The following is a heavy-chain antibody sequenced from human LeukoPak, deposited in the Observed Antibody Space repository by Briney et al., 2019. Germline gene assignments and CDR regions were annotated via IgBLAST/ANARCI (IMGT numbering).Heavy chain of an antibody. CDR3: ARAAGHYDSSGYPLFLYFDY. D-gene: IGHD3-22*01. CDR1: GGSISSGSYY. CDR2: IYTSGST. J-gene: IGHJ4*02. V-gene: IGHV4-61*02. Sequence: SETLSLTCTVSGGSISSGSYYWSWIRQPAGKGLEWIGRIYTSGSTNYNPSLKSRVTMSVDTSKNQFSLKLSSVTAADTAVYYCARAAGHYDSSGYPLFLYFDYWGQGTLVTVSS.